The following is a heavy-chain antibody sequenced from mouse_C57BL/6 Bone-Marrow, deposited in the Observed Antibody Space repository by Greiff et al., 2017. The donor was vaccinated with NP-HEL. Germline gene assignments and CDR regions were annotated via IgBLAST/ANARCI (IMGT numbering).Heavy chain of an antibody. CDR1: GYTFTSYW. V-gene: IGHV1-64*01. CDR3: ARLHYGSSYCAMDY. J-gene: IGHJ4*01. Sequence: VKLQQPGAELVKPGASVKLSCKASGYTFTSYWMHWVKQRPGQGLEWIGMIHPNSGSTNYNEKFKSKATLTVDKSSSTAYMQLSSLTSEDSAVYYCARLHYGSSYCAMDYWGQGTSVTVSS. D-gene: IGHD1-1*01. CDR2: IHPNSGST.